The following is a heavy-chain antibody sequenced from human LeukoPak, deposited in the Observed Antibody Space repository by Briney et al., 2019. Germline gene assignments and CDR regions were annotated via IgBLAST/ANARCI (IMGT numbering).Heavy chain of an antibody. CDR1: GGTFSSYA. CDR2: IIPIFGTA. Sequence: SSVKVSCXASGGTFSSYAISWVRQAPGQGLGWMGRIIPIFGTANYAQKFQGRVTITTDESTSTAYMELSSLRSEDTAVYYCASEIRIDGYNWDDAFDIWGRGTMVTVSS. V-gene: IGHV1-69*05. D-gene: IGHD5-24*01. CDR3: ASEIRIDGYNWDDAFDI. J-gene: IGHJ3*02.